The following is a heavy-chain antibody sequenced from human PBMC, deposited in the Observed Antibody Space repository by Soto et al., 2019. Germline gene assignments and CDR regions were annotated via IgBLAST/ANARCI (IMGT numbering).Heavy chain of an antibody. D-gene: IGHD3-16*01. J-gene: IGHJ6*02. Sequence: PSETLSLTCTVSGGSISSSSYYWGWIRQPPGKGLEWIGSIYYSGYTYYNPSLKSRDTISVDTSKNQFSLKLRSVTAADMAVYYCARHNGPLYVGYYYDMDVWGQGTTVT. CDR2: IYYSGYT. CDR1: GGSISSSSYY. V-gene: IGHV4-39*01. CDR3: ARHNGPLYVGYYYDMDV.